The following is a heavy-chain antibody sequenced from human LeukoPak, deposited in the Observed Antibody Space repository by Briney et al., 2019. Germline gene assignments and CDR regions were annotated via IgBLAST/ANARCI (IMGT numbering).Heavy chain of an antibody. D-gene: IGHD2/OR15-2a*01. CDR3: ARAPYTFSYAFDI. CDR2: MKQDGSVK. CDR1: GFTFSNAW. J-gene: IGHJ3*02. Sequence: PGGSLRLSCAASGFTFSNAWMSWVRQAPGKGLEWVANMKQDGSVKYYVDSVKGRFTISRDNAKNSLYLQMNSLRVEDAAVYYCARAPYTFSYAFDIWGQGTMVTVSS. V-gene: IGHV3-7*01.